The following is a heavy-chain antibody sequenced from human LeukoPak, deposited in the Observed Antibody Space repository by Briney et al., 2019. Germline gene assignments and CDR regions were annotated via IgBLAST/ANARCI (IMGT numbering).Heavy chain of an antibody. CDR2: INHSGST. V-gene: IGHV4-34*01. J-gene: IGHJ4*02. CDR3: ARGRLTYYYDSSGYGDY. CDR1: GGSFSGYY. D-gene: IGHD3-22*01. Sequence: PSETLSLTCAVYGGSFSGYYWSWIRQPPGKGLEWIGEINHSGSTNYNPSLKSRVTISVDTSKNQFSPKLSSVTAADTAVYYCARGRLTYYYDSSGYGDYWGQGTLVTVSS.